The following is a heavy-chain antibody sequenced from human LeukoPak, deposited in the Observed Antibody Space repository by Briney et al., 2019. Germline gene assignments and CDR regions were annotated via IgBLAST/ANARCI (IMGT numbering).Heavy chain of an antibody. D-gene: IGHD5-18*01. J-gene: IGHJ4*02. Sequence: GGSLRLSCAASGFTFSSYNMNWVRQAPGKGLEWVSSISSSSSFMFYADSMKGRFTISRDNAKRSLYLQMNSLRAEDTAVDYCARDPPPRGTAMVTGGDYWGQGTLVTVSS. CDR1: GFTFSSYN. CDR2: ISSSSSFM. V-gene: IGHV3-21*01. CDR3: ARDPPPRGTAMVTGGDY.